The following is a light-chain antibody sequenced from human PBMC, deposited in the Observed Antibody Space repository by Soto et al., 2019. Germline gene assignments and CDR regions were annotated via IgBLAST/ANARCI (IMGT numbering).Light chain of an antibody. Sequence: DIHMTHSPSSLSASVVYRVTITFLASQGITNYLNWYQQKLGQAPRLLIYAASTLESGVPSRFSGSGSETDFTLSITSLQPEDFATYYCQQGHTFPWTFGQGTKVDIK. CDR3: QQGHTFPWT. J-gene: IGKJ1*01. CDR2: AAS. CDR1: QGITNY. V-gene: IGKV1-39*01.